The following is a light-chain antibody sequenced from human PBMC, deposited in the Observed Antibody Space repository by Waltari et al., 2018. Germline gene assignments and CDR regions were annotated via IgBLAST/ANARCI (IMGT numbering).Light chain of an antibody. CDR2: ETS. CDR3: QQYDNFPYT. CDR1: QDINHY. V-gene: IGKV1-33*01. J-gene: IGKJ2*01. Sequence: DIQMTQSPSSLPVSVGKRVTITCQASQDINHYLNWYQQKSGEAPKLLIYETSNLQTGVPPRFSGSGSGTDFTFTISSLQPEDIAVYHCQQYDNFPYTFGQGTKLEI.